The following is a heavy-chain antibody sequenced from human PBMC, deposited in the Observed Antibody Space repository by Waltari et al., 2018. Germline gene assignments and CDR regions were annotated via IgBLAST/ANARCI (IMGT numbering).Heavy chain of an antibody. CDR2: IYPGDSDT. CDR3: ARRSSGSYMGDFDY. Sequence: EVQLVQSGAKVKKPGESLKISCKVSGYMVTSYWIGWVRQMPGRGLEWMGIIYPGDSDTRYSPSFQGQVTISADKSISTAYLQWSSLKASDTAMYYCARRSSGSYMGDFDYWGQGPLVTVSS. D-gene: IGHD1-26*01. V-gene: IGHV5-51*01. J-gene: IGHJ4*02. CDR1: GYMVTSYW.